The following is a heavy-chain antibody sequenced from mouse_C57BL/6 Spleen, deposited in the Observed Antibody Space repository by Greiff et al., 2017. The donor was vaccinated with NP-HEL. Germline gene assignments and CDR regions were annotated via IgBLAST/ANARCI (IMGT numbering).Heavy chain of an antibody. CDR2: IYPSDSET. Sequence: QVQLQQPGAELVRPGSSVKLSCKASGYTFTSYWMDWVKQRPGQGLEWIGNIYPSDSETHYNQKFKDEATLTVDKSSSTAYMQLSSLTSEDSAVYYCARRGYDLAWFAYWGQGTLVTVSA. D-gene: IGHD2-10*02. CDR1: GYTFTSYW. V-gene: IGHV1-61*01. J-gene: IGHJ3*01. CDR3: ARRGYDLAWFAY.